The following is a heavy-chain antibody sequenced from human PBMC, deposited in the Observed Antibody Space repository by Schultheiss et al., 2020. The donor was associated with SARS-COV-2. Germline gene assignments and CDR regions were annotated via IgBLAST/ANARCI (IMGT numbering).Heavy chain of an antibody. D-gene: IGHD3-22*01. V-gene: IGHV4-59*12. CDR1: GGSISSYY. CDR3: ARGRDYYDSSGYYG. J-gene: IGHJ4*02. Sequence: SETLSLTCTVSGGSISSYYWSWIRQPPGKGLEWIGYIYYSGSTNYNPSLKSRVTISVDTSKNQFSLKLSSVTAADTAVYYCARGRDYYDSSGYYGWGQGTLVTVSS. CDR2: IYYSGST.